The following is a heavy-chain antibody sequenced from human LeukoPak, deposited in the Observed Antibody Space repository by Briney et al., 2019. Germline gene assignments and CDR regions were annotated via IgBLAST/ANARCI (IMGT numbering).Heavy chain of an antibody. V-gene: IGHV1-69*13. D-gene: IGHD3-10*01. J-gene: IGHJ4*02. CDR2: IIPIFGTA. CDR1: GGTFSSYA. CDR3: YGSGSYSQSNYFDY. Sequence: GASVRVSCKASGGTFSSYAISWVRQAPGQGLEWMGGIIPIFGTANYAQKLQGRVTITADESTSTAYMELSSLRSEDTAVYYCYGSGSYSQSNYFDYWGEGTPVTVSS.